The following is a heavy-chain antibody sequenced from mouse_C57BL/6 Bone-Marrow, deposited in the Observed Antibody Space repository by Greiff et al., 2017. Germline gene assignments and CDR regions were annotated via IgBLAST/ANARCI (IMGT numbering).Heavy chain of an antibody. V-gene: IGHV5-17*01. CDR2: ISSGSSTI. Sequence: EVKLVESGGGLVKPGGSLKLSCAASGFTFSDYGMHWVRQAPEQGLEWVAYISSGSSTIYYADTVKGRFTISRDNATNTLFLQMTSLRSEDTAMYYCARQGTTDAMDYWGQGTSVTVSS. D-gene: IGHD1-1*01. CDR3: ARQGTTDAMDY. CDR1: GFTFSDYG. J-gene: IGHJ4*01.